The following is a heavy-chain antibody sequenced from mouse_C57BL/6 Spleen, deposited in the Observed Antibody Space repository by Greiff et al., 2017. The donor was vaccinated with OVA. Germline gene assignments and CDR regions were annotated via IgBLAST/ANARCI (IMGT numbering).Heavy chain of an antibody. D-gene: IGHD1-1*01. J-gene: IGHJ1*03. V-gene: IGHV1-80*01. Sequence: QVQLQQSGAELVKPGASVKISCKASGYAFSSYWMNWVKQRPGKGLEWIGQIYPGDGDTNYNGKFKGKATLTADKSSSTAYMQLSSLTSADSAVYLFARFDYYGSSSGWYFDVWGTGTTVTVSS. CDR1: GYAFSSYW. CDR2: IYPGDGDT. CDR3: ARFDYYGSSSGWYFDV.